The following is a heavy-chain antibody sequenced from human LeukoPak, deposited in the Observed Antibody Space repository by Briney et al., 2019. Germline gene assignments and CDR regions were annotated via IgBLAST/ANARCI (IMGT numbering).Heavy chain of an antibody. CDR2: IYYSGST. D-gene: IGHD3-22*01. J-gene: IGHJ5*02. CDR1: GGSVSSSSYY. CDR3: ARHGDYDSSGYYLSWFDP. V-gene: IGHV4-39*01. Sequence: SETLSLTCTVSGGSVSSSSYYWGWIRQPPGKGLEWIGSIYYSGSTYYNPSLKSRVTISVDTSKNQFSLKLSSVTAADTAVYYCARHGDYDSSGYYLSWFDPWGQGTLVTVSS.